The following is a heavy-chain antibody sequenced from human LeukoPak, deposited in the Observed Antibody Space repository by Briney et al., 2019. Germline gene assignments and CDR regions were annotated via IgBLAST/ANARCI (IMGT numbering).Heavy chain of an antibody. Sequence: SETLSLTCTVSGGSISSYYWSWLRQPPGKGLEWIGNIYYRGGTNYYPSLKSRLTISVDTSKNQFSLKLSSVIAADTAVYYCAASKLQLFPFDYWGQGTLVTVSS. D-gene: IGHD3-10*01. CDR3: AASKLQLFPFDY. V-gene: IGHV4-59*08. CDR1: GGSISSYY. CDR2: IYYRGGT. J-gene: IGHJ4*02.